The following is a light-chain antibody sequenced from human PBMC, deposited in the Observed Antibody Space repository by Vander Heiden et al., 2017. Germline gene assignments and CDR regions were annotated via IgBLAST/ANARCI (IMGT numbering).Light chain of an antibody. J-gene: IGKJ2*01. CDR2: DAS. CDR3: QQRSNWLET. V-gene: IGKV3-11*01. CDR1: QSVSSY. Sequence: DIVLTQSPATLSLSPGERATLSCRASQSVSSYLAWYQQKPGQAPRLLIYDASNRATGIPARFSGSGSGTDFTLTISSLEPEDFAVYYCQQRSNWLETFGQGTKLEIK.